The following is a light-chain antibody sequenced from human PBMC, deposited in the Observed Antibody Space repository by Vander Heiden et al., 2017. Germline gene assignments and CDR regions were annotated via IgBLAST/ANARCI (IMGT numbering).Light chain of an antibody. V-gene: IGKV2-30*01. CDR2: KVS. CDR1: QRLVYSDGNTY. CDR3: MQGVSWPYT. J-gene: IGKJ2*01. Sequence: AVMTQSPPSLPVTLGQPPSIPCRSSQRLVYSDGNTYVTWFNQRPGQSPRRLIYKVSNRDSGVPGRFSGGGSGTDFTLKISRVEAEDVGVYYCMQGVSWPYTFGQGTKLEIK.